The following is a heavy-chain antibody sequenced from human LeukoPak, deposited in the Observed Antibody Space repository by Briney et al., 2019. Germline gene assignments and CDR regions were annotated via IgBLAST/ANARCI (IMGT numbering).Heavy chain of an antibody. CDR3: AKVTYDYVWGSYES. CDR1: GFTFSSIA. Sequence: GGSLRLSCAASGFTFSSIAMSWVRQAPDKGLEWVSTISGSGGGTYYADSVKGRFTISRDDSKNTLYLQMNSLRAEDTAVYYCAKVTYDYVWGSYESWGQGTLVTVSS. D-gene: IGHD3-16*01. V-gene: IGHV3-23*01. J-gene: IGHJ4*02. CDR2: ISGSGGGT.